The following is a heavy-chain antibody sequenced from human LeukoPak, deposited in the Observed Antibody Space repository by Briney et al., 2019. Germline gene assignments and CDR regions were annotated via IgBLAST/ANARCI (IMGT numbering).Heavy chain of an antibody. J-gene: IGHJ4*02. CDR1: GFTFSTLW. CDR3: ARGGTFVSDY. V-gene: IGHV3-7*01. CDR2: IKADGSEK. D-gene: IGHD1-1*01. Sequence: GGSLRLSCAASGFTFSTLWMSWVRQAPGKGLEWVANIKADGSEKYYVDSMKGRFTVSRDNAKNSLYLQMGSLRAEDTAVYYCARGGTFVSDYWGQGTQVTVSS.